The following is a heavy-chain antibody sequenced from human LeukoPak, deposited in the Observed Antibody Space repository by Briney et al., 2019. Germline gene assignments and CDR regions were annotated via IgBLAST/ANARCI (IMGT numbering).Heavy chain of an antibody. CDR1: GFTFSSYA. V-gene: IGHV3-23*01. J-gene: IGHJ6*03. CDR2: ISGSGGST. D-gene: IGHD4-11*01. Sequence: GGSLRLSCAASGFTFSSYAMSWVRQAPGKGLEWVSAISGSGGSTYYADSVKGRFTISRDNSKNTLYLQMNSLRAEDTAVYYCAKDRVGYSHFASGYMDVWGKGTTVTVSS. CDR3: AKDRVGYSHFASGYMDV.